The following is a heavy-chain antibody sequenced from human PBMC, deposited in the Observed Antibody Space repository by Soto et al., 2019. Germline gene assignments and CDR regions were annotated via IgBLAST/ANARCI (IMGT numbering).Heavy chain of an antibody. CDR3: ATSIAAVGARVRGKHMIFDR. J-gene: IGHJ4*02. V-gene: IGHV1-24*01. CDR2: FDPQDRKT. D-gene: IGHD6-13*01. CDR1: GYSLSNLS. Sequence: QVQLEQSGAEVKKPGASVKVSCKVSGYSLSNLSIQWARQAPGKGLAWMGGFDPQDRKTIYAQKFQGRVTMADDKSIDTAYLELSSRRSEDTAGYFCATSIAAVGARVRGKHMIFDRWGQVTLVIVSA.